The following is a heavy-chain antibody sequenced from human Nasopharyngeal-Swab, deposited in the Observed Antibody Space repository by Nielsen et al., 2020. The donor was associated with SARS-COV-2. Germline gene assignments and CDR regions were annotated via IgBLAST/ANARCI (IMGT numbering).Heavy chain of an antibody. V-gene: IGHV4-31*03. J-gene: IGHJ3*02. CDR3: ARWWRAARPKGGHAFDI. Sequence: SETLSLTCTVSGGSISSGGYYWSWIRQHPGKGLVWIGYIYYSGSTYYNPSLKSRVTISVDTSKNQFSLKLSSGTAADTAVYYCARWWRAARPKGGHAFDIWGQGTMVTVSS. CDR2: IYYSGST. CDR1: GGSISSGGYY. D-gene: IGHD6-6*01.